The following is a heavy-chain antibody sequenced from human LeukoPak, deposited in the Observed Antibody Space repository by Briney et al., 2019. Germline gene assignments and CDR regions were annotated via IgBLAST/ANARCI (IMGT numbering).Heavy chain of an antibody. V-gene: IGHV1-8*02. Sequence: AASVKVSCKASGYTFTSYDINWVRQATGQGLEWMGWMNPNSGNTGYAQKFQGRVTMTRNTSISTAYMELSSLRSEDTAVYYCAILQPYYGDYVSGYWYFDLWGRGTLVTVSS. CDR1: GYTFTSYD. J-gene: IGHJ2*01. CDR3: AILQPYYGDYVSGYWYFDL. CDR2: MNPNSGNT. D-gene: IGHD4-17*01.